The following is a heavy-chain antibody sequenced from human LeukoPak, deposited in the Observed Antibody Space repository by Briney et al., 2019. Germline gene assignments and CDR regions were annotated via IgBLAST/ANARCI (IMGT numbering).Heavy chain of an antibody. CDR3: TRDRSWYSFYYYGMDV. J-gene: IGHJ6*02. CDR1: GFTFGDYA. CDR2: IRSKAYGGTT. Sequence: GGSLRLSCTASGFTFGDYAMSWFRQAPGKGLEWVGFIRSKAYGGTTEYAASVKGRFTISRDDSKSIAYLQMNSLKTEDTAVYYCTRDRSWYSFYYYGMDVWGQGTTVTVSS. D-gene: IGHD6-13*01. V-gene: IGHV3-49*03.